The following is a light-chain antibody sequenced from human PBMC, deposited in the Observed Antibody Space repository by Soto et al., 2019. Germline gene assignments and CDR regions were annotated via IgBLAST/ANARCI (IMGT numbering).Light chain of an antibody. CDR2: EVF. CDR1: SSDVGGYNY. Sequence: QSVLTQPPSVSGSPGQSLTISCTGTSSDVGGYNYVSWYHHHPGKAPKLIIYEVFKRPSGVPDRFSGSKSGNTASLTVSGLQAEDGGDYYCDSYAGSDPVLFASGTKLAVL. V-gene: IGLV2-8*01. CDR3: DSYAGSDPVL. J-gene: IGLJ3*02.